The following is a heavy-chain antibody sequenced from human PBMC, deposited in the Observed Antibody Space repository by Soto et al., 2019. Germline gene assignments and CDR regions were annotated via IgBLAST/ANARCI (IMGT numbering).Heavy chain of an antibody. J-gene: IGHJ3*02. CDR2: ISYDGSNK. CDR1: GFTFSSYA. D-gene: IGHD6-13*01. Sequence: GGSLRLSCAASGFTFSSYAMHWVRQAPGKGLEWVAVISYDGSNKYYADSVKGRFTISRDNSKNTLYLQMNSLRAEDTAVYYCERDWVAAAGPDAFDIWGQGTMVTVSS. V-gene: IGHV3-30-3*01. CDR3: ERDWVAAAGPDAFDI.